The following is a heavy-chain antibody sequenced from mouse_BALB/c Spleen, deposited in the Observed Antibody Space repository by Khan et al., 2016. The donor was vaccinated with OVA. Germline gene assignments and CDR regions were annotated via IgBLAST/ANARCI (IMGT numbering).Heavy chain of an antibody. CDR2: INPVSDYT. Sequence: QVQLQQPGAELTRPGASVKMSCKASGYTFTSYTMHWVKQRPGQGLEWIGYINPVSDYTNYNQNFKDKATLTADKSSSTAYMQLRSLTSEDSAVYYCAKEGAYYRSDGWFAYWGQGTLVTVS. CDR1: GYTFTSYT. J-gene: IGHJ3*01. CDR3: AKEGAYYRSDGWFAY. V-gene: IGHV1-4*01. D-gene: IGHD2-14*01.